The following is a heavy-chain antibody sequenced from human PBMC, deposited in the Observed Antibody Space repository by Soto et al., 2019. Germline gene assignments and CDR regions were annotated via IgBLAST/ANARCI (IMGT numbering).Heavy chain of an antibody. Sequence: PSQTLSLTCGTSGDRVSSNRAAWNWIRQSPSRGLEWLGRTYYRSRWDNDYAVFVKGRITITPDTSNNQFSLQLNSVSPEDTAVYYCDREGGSPTWFNSLGQGALVTVSS. CDR1: GDRVSSNRAA. V-gene: IGHV6-1*01. J-gene: IGHJ5*01. CDR2: TYYRSRWDN. CDR3: DREGGSPTWFNS. D-gene: IGHD5-12*01.